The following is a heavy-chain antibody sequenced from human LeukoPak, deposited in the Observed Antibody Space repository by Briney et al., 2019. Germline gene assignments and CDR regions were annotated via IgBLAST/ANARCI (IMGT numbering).Heavy chain of an antibody. Sequence: ETLSLTCTVSGYSISSTYYWGWIRQPPGKGLEWIGRIKSKTDGGTTDYAAPVKGRFTISRDDSKNTLYLQMNSLKTEDTAVYYCTTVVMATIGYDAFDIWGQGTMVTVSS. CDR3: TTVVMATIGYDAFDI. CDR2: IKSKTDGGTT. CDR1: GYSISSTYY. V-gene: IGHV3-15*01. J-gene: IGHJ3*02. D-gene: IGHD5-24*01.